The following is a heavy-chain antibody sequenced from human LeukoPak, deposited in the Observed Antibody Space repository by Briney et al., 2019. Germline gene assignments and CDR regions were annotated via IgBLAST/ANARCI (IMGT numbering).Heavy chain of an antibody. V-gene: IGHV4-34*01. CDR2: INHSGST. J-gene: IGHJ4*02. D-gene: IGHD6-13*01. Sequence: SETLSLTCAVYGGSFSGYYWSWIRQPPGKGLEWIGEINHSGSTNYNPSLKSRVTISVDTSKNQFSLKLSSVTAADTAVYYCAGMIAAAAPFDYWGQGTLVTVSS. CDR1: GGSFSGYY. CDR3: AGMIAAAAPFDY.